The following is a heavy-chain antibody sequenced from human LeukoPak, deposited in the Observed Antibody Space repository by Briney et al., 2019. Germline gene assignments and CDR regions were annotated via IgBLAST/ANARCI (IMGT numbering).Heavy chain of an antibody. Sequence: GASVKVSCKASGYTFTSYYMHWVRQAPGQGLEWMGIINPSGGSTSYAQKFQGRVTMTRDTSTSTDYMELSSLRSEDTAVYYCATSQGATDDAFDIWGQGTMVTVSS. J-gene: IGHJ3*02. CDR3: ATSQGATDDAFDI. V-gene: IGHV1-46*01. CDR1: GYTFTSYY. D-gene: IGHD1-26*01. CDR2: INPSGGST.